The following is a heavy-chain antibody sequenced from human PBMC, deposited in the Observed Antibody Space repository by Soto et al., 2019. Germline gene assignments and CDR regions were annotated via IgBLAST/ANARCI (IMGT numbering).Heavy chain of an antibody. CDR2: IKPNSVGT. CDR1: GYIFTGHY. V-gene: IGHV1-2*02. Sequence: GASVKVSCKASGYIFTGHYMHWVRQAPGQGLEWMGWIKPNSVGTNYGQKFQGRVTMTRDTSISTAYMELSRLRSDDTAVYYCARVPMVRASPGFDIWGQGTMVTVSS. J-gene: IGHJ3*02. CDR3: ARVPMVRASPGFDI. D-gene: IGHD3-10*01.